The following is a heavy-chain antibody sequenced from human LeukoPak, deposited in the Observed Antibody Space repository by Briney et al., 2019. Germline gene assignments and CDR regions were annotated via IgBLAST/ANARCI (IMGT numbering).Heavy chain of an antibody. CDR1: GFTLSSYG. V-gene: IGHV3-30*02. Sequence: QPGRSLRLSCAASGFTLSSYGMHWVRQAPGKGLEWVAFIRYDGSNKYYADSVKGRFTISRDNSKNTLYLQMNSLRAEDTAVYYCAKSDTIFGVVGAFDIWGQGTMVTVSS. D-gene: IGHD3-3*01. CDR3: AKSDTIFGVVGAFDI. CDR2: IRYDGSNK. J-gene: IGHJ3*02.